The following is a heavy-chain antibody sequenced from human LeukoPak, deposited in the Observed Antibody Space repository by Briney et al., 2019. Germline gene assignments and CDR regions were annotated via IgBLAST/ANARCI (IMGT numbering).Heavy chain of an antibody. CDR3: TRDRGAYNLYDY. J-gene: IGHJ4*02. Sequence: GGSLRLSCTASGFTFGDYALSWIRQAPGKGLEWVGFIRSKAYGETADYAASVKGRFTISRDDPKAIAYLQMNSLKTEDTAVYHCTRDRGAYNLYDYWGQGTLVTVSS. CDR2: IRSKAYGETA. D-gene: IGHD1-1*01. V-gene: IGHV3-49*03. CDR1: GFTFGDYA.